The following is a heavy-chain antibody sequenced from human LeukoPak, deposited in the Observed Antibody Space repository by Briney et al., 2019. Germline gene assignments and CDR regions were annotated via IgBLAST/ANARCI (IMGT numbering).Heavy chain of an antibody. J-gene: IGHJ4*02. CDR3: ARLRPGLRYFDWSSLYFDY. CDR2: MNPNSGNT. CDR1: GYTFTSYD. V-gene: IGHV1-8*01. Sequence: ASVKVSCKASGYTFTSYDINWVRQATGQGLEWMGWMNPNSGNTGYAQKFQGRVTMTRNTSISTAYMELSSLRSEDTAVYYCARLRPGLRYFDWSSLYFDYWGQGTLVTVSS. D-gene: IGHD3-9*01.